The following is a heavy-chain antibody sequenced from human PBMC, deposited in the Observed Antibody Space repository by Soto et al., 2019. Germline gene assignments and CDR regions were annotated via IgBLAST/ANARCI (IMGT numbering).Heavy chain of an antibody. Sequence: WASVKVSCKASGYTFTSYGISWVRQAPGQGLEWMGWISVYNGKTNYAQKLQGRVTMTIDTSTTTAYLEVRSLRFDDTAVYYCTRARYCSSPSCYNHYYYGMDIWGQGTTVTVSS. V-gene: IGHV1-18*04. CDR1: GYTFTSYG. J-gene: IGHJ6*01. D-gene: IGHD2-2*02. CDR2: ISVYNGKT. CDR3: TRARYCSSPSCYNHYYYGMDI.